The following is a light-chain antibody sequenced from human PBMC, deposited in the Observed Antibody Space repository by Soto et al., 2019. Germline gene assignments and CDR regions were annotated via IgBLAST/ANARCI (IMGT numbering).Light chain of an antibody. CDR1: NTDVGGYNY. V-gene: IGLV2-8*01. CDR3: SSYGGSSNLV. CDR2: EVN. J-gene: IGLJ2*01. Sequence: QSALTQPPSASGSPGQSVTISCTGSNTDVGGYNYVSWYQQHPGKAPKLLIYEVNKRPSGVPDRFSGSKSGNTASLTVSGLQAEDEADYYCSSYGGSSNLVFGGGTKVTVL.